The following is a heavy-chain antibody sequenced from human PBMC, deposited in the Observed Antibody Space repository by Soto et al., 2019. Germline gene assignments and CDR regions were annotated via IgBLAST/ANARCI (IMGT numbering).Heavy chain of an antibody. CDR3: ARLDGYDHYFDY. D-gene: IGHD5-12*01. CDR2: IYYSGST. J-gene: IGHJ4*02. CDR1: GGSISSHY. Sequence: ETLSLTCTVSGGSISSHYWSWIRQPPGQGLEWIGYIYYSGSTNYNPSLKSRVTISVDTSKSQFSLRLSSVTAADTDVYFCARLDGYDHYFDYCGQGSLVTVSS. V-gene: IGHV4-59*08.